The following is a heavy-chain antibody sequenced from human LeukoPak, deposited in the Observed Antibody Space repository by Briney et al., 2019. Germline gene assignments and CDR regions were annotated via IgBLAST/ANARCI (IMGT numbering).Heavy chain of an antibody. CDR2: ISSSSSYI. V-gene: IGHV3-21*01. D-gene: IGHD3-22*01. Sequence: GGSLRLSCAASGFTFSSYSMNWVRQAPGKGLKWVSSISSSSSYIYYADSVKGRFTISRDNSKNTLYLQMNSLRAEDTAVYYCARDKDYYDSGFDYWGQGTLVTVSS. CDR3: ARDKDYYDSGFDY. CDR1: GFTFSSYS. J-gene: IGHJ4*02.